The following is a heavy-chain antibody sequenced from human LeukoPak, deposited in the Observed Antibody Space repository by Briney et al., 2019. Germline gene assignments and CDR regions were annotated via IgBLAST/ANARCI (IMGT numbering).Heavy chain of an antibody. CDR1: GGSFSGYY. CDR3: ARRAYYYDSSGYYYVLDP. J-gene: IGHJ5*02. Sequence: SETLSLTCAVYGGSFSGYYWSWIRQPPGKGLEWVGEINHSGSTNYNPSLKSRVTISVDTSKNQFSLKLSSVTAADTAVYYCARRAYYYDSSGYYYVLDPWGQGTLVTVSS. D-gene: IGHD3-22*01. V-gene: IGHV4-34*01. CDR2: INHSGST.